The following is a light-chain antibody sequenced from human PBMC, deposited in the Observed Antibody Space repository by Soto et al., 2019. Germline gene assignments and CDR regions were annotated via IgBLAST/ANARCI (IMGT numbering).Light chain of an antibody. CDR3: CSYAGSSTYV. Sequence: QSALTQPASVSGSPGQSIAISCTGTSRDVGSYNLVSWYQQHPGKAPKVMIYEGSKRPSGVSDRFSGSKSGNTASLTISGLQADDEADYYCCSYAGSSTYVFGTGTKPTVL. CDR1: SRDVGSYNL. CDR2: EGS. V-gene: IGLV2-23*01. J-gene: IGLJ1*01.